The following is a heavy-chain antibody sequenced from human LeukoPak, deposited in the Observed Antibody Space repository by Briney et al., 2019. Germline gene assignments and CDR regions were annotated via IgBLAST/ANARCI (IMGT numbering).Heavy chain of an antibody. Sequence: PSETVSLTCTVLGGSISPYYWSWVRQPPGKGLEWIGYVSYNGNTDYNPSLKSRLIISIDTSKNQFSLRLRSVTAADTAVYYCARENDRYGRIDYWGQGTQVTVSS. D-gene: IGHD5-18*01. CDR3: ARENDRYGRIDY. CDR2: VSYNGNT. J-gene: IGHJ4*02. V-gene: IGHV4-59*01. CDR1: GGSISPYY.